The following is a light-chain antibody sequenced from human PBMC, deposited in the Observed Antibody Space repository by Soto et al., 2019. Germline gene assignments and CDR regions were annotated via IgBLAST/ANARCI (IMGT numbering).Light chain of an antibody. CDR2: GAS. V-gene: IGKV3-15*01. J-gene: IGKJ1*01. CDR1: QSVSNN. Sequence: EIVMTQSPATLSVSPGERATLSCRASQSVSNNLAWYQQKPGQAPRLIISGASTRANGIPARFSGSGSGTEFTLTISSLQSEGFAVYYCQQYNNWPPWTFGQGTKVEIK. CDR3: QQYNNWPPWT.